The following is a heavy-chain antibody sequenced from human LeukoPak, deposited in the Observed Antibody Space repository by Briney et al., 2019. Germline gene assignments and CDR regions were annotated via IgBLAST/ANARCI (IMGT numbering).Heavy chain of an antibody. Sequence: GGSLRLSCAASGFTFSNSAMSWVRQAPGKGLEWVSSVSGSGGSTYYPDSVKGRFTISRDNSKNTLYLQVNSLRAEDTAVYYCARADTSGYIYYFDYWGQGTLVTVSS. CDR2: VSGSGGST. CDR1: GFTFSNSA. D-gene: IGHD3-22*01. V-gene: IGHV3-23*01. CDR3: ARADTSGYIYYFDY. J-gene: IGHJ4*02.